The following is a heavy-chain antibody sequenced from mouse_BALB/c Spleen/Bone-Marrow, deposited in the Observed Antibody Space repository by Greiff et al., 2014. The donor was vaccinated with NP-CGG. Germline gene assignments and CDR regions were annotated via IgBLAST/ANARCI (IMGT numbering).Heavy chain of an antibody. CDR3: TTYYYGSPFDY. Sequence: LQQSGSELVRPGASEKLSRKASGYTFTTYWMHWVKQRPGQGLEWIGNIYPGSGSTNYDEKFKSKATLTVDTSSSTAYMQLSSLTSEDSAVYYCTTYYYGSPFDYWGQGTTLTVSS. CDR1: GYTFTTYW. J-gene: IGHJ2*01. V-gene: IGHV1S22*01. CDR2: IYPGSGST. D-gene: IGHD1-1*01.